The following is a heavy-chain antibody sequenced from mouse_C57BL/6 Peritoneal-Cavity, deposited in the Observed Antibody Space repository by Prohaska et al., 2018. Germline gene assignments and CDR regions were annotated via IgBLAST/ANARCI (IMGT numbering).Heavy chain of an antibody. CDR3: ARGLLKAMDY. Sequence: LSITCTVSGFSLTSYGVHWVRQPPGKGLEWLVVIWSDGSTTYNSALKSRLSISKDNSKSQVFLKMNSLQTDDTAMYYCARGLLKAMDYWGQGPSVTVSS. J-gene: IGHJ4*01. CDR1: GFSLTSYG. CDR2: IWSDGST. V-gene: IGHV2-6*03. D-gene: IGHD1-3*01.